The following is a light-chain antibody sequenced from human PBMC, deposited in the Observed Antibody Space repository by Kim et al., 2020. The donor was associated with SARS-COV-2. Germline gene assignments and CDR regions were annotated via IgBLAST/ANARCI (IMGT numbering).Light chain of an antibody. CDR1: QSVSSN. CDR2: GAS. V-gene: IGKV3-15*01. J-gene: IGKJ4*01. Sequence: EIVMTQSPATLSVSPGERATLSCRASQSVSSNFAWSQQKPGQAPRLLIYGASTRATGIPDRFSGSGSGTEFTLTISSQQSEDFSVYYCQQYSPCPLTFCAGTKMDIK. CDR3: QQYSPCPLT.